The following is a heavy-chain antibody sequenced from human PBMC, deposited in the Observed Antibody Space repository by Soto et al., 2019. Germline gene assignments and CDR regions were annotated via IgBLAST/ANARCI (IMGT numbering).Heavy chain of an antibody. CDR3: ARDFIGENYDFWSGYGYYGMDV. Sequence: ASVKVSCKASGYTFTGYYMHWVRQTPGQGLEWMGWINPNSGGTNYAQKFQGWVTMTRDTSISTAYMELSRLRSDDTAVYYCARDFIGENYDFWSGYGYYGMDVWGQGTTVTVS. D-gene: IGHD3-3*01. J-gene: IGHJ6*02. V-gene: IGHV1-2*04. CDR1: GYTFTGYY. CDR2: INPNSGGT.